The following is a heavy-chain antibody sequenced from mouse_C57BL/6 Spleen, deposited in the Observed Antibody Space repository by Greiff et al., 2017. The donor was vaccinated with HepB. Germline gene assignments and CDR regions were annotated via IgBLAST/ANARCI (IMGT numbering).Heavy chain of an antibody. CDR3: ARSVITTVVAHWYFDV. CDR2: INPNNGGT. D-gene: IGHD1-1*01. CDR1: GYTFTDYN. Sequence: VQLQQSGPELVKPGASVKIPCKASGYTFTDYNMDWVKQSHGKSLEWIGDINPNNGGTIYNQKFKGKATLTVDKSSSTAYMELRSLTSEDTAVYYCARSVITTVVAHWYFDVWGTGTTVTVSS. V-gene: IGHV1-18*01. J-gene: IGHJ1*03.